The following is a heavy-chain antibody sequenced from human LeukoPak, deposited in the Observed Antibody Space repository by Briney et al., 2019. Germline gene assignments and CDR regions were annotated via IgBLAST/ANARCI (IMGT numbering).Heavy chain of an antibody. CDR1: GGTFSSYA. J-gene: IGHJ4*02. CDR2: ISAYNGNT. V-gene: IGHV1-18*01. CDR3: AWGNSSGWYLANLI. Sequence: ASVKVSCKASGGTFSSYAISWVRQAPGQGLEWMGWISAYNGNTNYAQKLQGRVTMTTDTSTSTAYMELRSLRSDDTAVYYCAWGNSSGWYLANLIWGQGTLVTVSS. D-gene: IGHD6-19*01.